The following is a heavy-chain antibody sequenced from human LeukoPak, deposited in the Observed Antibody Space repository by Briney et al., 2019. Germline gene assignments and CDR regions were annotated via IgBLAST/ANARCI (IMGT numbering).Heavy chain of an antibody. V-gene: IGHV1-18*01. J-gene: IGHJ4*02. D-gene: IGHD4-17*01. Sequence: ASVKVSCKASGYTFTSYGISWVRQAPGQGLEWMGWISAYNGNTNYAQKLQGRVTMTTDTSTSTAYMELRSLRSDDTAVYYCARACDYGDYYSYFDYWGQGTLVTVSS. CDR3: ARACDYGDYYSYFDY. CDR1: GYTFTSYG. CDR2: ISAYNGNT.